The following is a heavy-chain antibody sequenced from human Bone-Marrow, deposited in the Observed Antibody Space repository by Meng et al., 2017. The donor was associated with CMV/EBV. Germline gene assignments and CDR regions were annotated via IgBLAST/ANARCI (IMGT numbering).Heavy chain of an antibody. CDR1: GYTFTGYY. CDR2: INPNSGGT. D-gene: IGHD2-2*03. Sequence: ASVKVSCKASGYTFTGYYMHWVRQAPGQGLEWMGWINPNSGGTNYAQKFQGRVTMTRDTSISTAYMELSRLRSYDTAVYSCARAAGYCSSTSCLKIDYWGQGALVTGSS. CDR3: ARAAGYCSSTSCLKIDY. J-gene: IGHJ4*02. V-gene: IGHV1-2*02.